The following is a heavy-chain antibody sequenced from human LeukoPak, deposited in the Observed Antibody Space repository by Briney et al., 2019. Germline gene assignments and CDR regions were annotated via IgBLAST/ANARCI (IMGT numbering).Heavy chain of an antibody. CDR2: ISSSSSYI. CDR3: ARDGQQLEFAFDY. V-gene: IGHV3-21*01. CDR1: GFTFSSYS. J-gene: IGHJ4*02. D-gene: IGHD6-13*01. Sequence: PGGSLRLSCAASGFTFSSYSMNWVRQAPGKGLEWVSSISSSSSYIYYADSVKGRFTISRDNAKNSLYLQMNSLRAEDTAVYYCARDGQQLEFAFDYWGQGTLVTVSS.